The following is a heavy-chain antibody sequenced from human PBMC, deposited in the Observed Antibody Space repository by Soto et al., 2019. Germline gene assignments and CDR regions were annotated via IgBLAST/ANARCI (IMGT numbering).Heavy chain of an antibody. V-gene: IGHV1-18*01. CDR1: GYTFTSYG. J-gene: IGHJ6*02. CDR3: AREVGATAYYYYGMDV. CDR2: ISAYNGNT. D-gene: IGHD1-26*01. Sequence: QVQLVQSGAEVKKPGASVKVSCKASGYTFTSYGISWVRQAPGQGLEWMGWISAYNGNTNYAQKLQGRVTMTTDTSTSTAHMELRSLRSDDTAVYYCAREVGATAYYYYGMDVWGQGTTVTVSS.